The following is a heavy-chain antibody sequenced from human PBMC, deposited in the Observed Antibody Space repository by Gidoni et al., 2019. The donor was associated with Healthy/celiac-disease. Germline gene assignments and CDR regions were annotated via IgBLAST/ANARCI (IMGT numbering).Heavy chain of an antibody. CDR2: ISAYNGNT. D-gene: IGHD3-3*01. CDR1: GYTFTSYG. V-gene: IGHV1-18*01. Sequence: QVQLVQSGAEVKKPGASVKVSCKASGYTFTSYGISWMRQAPGQGLEWMGWISAYNGNTNYAQKLQGRVTMTTDTSTSTAYMELRSLRSDDTAVYYCARDGGPNFDLWSGYYNRGTPYYYYGMDVWGQGTTVTVSS. CDR3: ARDGGPNFDLWSGYYNRGTPYYYYGMDV. J-gene: IGHJ6*02.